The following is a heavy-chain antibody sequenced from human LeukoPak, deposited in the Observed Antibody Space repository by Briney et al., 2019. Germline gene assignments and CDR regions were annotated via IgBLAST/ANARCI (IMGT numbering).Heavy chain of an antibody. CDR2: INPSGGST. CDR3: AGEPTYYYDSSGYYLDY. V-gene: IGHV1-46*01. D-gene: IGHD3-22*01. Sequence: ASVKVSCKASGYTFTSYYMHWVRQAPGQGLEWMGIINPSGGSTSYAQKFQGRVTMTRDTSTSTVYMELSSLRSEDTAVYYCAGEPTYYYDSSGYYLDYWGQGTLVTVSS. J-gene: IGHJ4*02. CDR1: GYTFTSYY.